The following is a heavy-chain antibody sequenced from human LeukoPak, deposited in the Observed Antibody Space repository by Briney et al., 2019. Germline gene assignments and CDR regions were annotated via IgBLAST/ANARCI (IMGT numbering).Heavy chain of an antibody. J-gene: IGHJ1*01. CDR3: AKDWSPRWLVLRDDSEYFHH. CDR1: GFTFSSYA. Sequence: PGGSLRLSCAASGFTFSSYAMSWVRQAPGKGLEWVSAISGSGGSTYYADSVKGRFTTSRDNSKNTLYLQMSSLRVEDTAVYTCAKDWSPRWLVLRDDSEYFHHWGQGTLVTVSS. D-gene: IGHD6-19*01. V-gene: IGHV3-23*01. CDR2: ISGSGGST.